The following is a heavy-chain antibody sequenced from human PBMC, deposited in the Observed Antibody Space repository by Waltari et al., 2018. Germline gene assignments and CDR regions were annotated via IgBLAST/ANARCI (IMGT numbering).Heavy chain of an antibody. V-gene: IGHV3-23*01. J-gene: IGHJ4*02. CDR3: AKDAPWYYYDSSPSPHFDY. Sequence: EVQLLESGGGLVQPGGSLRLSCAASGFTFSSYAMSWVRQAPGTGLEWVSAISGSGGSTYYADSVKGRFTISRDNSKNTLYLQMNSLRAEDTAVYYCAKDAPWYYYDSSPSPHFDYWGQGTLVTVSS. CDR1: GFTFSSYA. CDR2: ISGSGGST. D-gene: IGHD3-22*01.